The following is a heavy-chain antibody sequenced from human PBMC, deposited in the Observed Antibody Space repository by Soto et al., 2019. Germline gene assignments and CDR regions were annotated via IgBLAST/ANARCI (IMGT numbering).Heavy chain of an antibody. CDR1: GFTFSSYG. V-gene: IGHV3-33*01. CDR3: ATGYPADDYDFWSGYSSLDY. CDR2: IWYDGSNK. Sequence: GGSLRLSCAASGFTFSSYGMHWVRQAPGKGLEWVAVIWYDGSNKYYADSVKGRFTISRDNSKSTLYLQMNSLRAEDTAVYYCATGYPADDYDFWSGYSSLDYWGQGTLVTVSS. J-gene: IGHJ4*02. D-gene: IGHD3-3*01.